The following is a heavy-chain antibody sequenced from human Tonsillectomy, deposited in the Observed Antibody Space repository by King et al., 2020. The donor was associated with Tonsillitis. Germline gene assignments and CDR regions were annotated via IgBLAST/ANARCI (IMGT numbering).Heavy chain of an antibody. J-gene: IGHJ4*02. CDR3: ATISWERQDF. CDR2: IHYSGST. CDR1: GGSISSSSYN. D-gene: IGHD1-26*01. Sequence: QLQESGPGLVKPSETLSLTCTVSGGSISSSSYNWGWIRQPPGKGLEWIGSIHYSGSTYYNPSLKSRVTISVDTSKNQFSLKLSSVTAADTALYYCATISWERQDFWGQGTLVTVSS. V-gene: IGHV4-39*01.